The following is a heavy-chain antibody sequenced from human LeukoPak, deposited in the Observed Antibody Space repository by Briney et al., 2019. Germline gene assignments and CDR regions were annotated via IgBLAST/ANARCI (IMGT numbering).Heavy chain of an antibody. CDR2: IKQDGSEK. V-gene: IGHV3-7*03. D-gene: IGHD6-13*01. CDR3: AKDSSSWYFFDY. J-gene: IGHJ4*02. Sequence: GGSLRLSCAASGFTFSSYWMGWVRQAPGKGLEWVANIKQDGSEKYYVDSVKGRFTISRDNAKNSLYLQMNSLRAEDTALYYCAKDSSSWYFFDYWGQGTLVTVSS. CDR1: GFTFSSYW.